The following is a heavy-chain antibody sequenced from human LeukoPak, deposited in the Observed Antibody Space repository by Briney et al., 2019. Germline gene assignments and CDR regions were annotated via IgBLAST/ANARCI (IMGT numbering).Heavy chain of an antibody. Sequence: PSQTLSLTCTVSGGSISSGGYYWSWIRQHPGKGLEWIRYIYYSGSTYYNPSLKSRVTISVDTSKNQFSLKLSSVTAADTAVYYCARSSPGSRNDYGDYVSGYYFDYWGQGTLVTVSS. CDR1: GGSISSGGYY. J-gene: IGHJ4*02. V-gene: IGHV4-31*03. CDR3: ARSSPGSRNDYGDYVSGYYFDY. CDR2: IYYSGST. D-gene: IGHD4-17*01.